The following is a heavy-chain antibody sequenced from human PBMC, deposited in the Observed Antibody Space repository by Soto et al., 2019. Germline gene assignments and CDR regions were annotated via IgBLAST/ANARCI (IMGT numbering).Heavy chain of an antibody. Sequence: PGGSLRLSCAASGFTFSSYSMNWVRQAPGKGLEWVSSISSSSSYIYYAESVKGRFTISRENAKISLYLQMNSLRAEDTAVYYCATTVYYGSGSYPKRNYYYYGMDVWGQGTTVTVSS. CDR2: ISSSSSYI. CDR3: ATTVYYGSGSYPKRNYYYYGMDV. J-gene: IGHJ6*02. CDR1: GFTFSSYS. V-gene: IGHV3-21*01. D-gene: IGHD3-10*01.